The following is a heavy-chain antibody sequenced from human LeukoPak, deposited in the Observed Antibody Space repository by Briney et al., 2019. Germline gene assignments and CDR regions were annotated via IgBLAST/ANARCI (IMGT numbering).Heavy chain of an antibody. CDR3: ARVRSSSWYFEIDY. Sequence: SDTLSLTCTVSGASISSYYWSWIRQPPGKGLEWIGYLYYSGSTNYNPSLKSRLTISVDTSKNQFSLKLSSVTAADTAVYYCARVRSSSWYFEIDYWGQGTLVTVSS. V-gene: IGHV4-59*07. D-gene: IGHD6-13*01. J-gene: IGHJ4*02. CDR2: LYYSGST. CDR1: GASISSYY.